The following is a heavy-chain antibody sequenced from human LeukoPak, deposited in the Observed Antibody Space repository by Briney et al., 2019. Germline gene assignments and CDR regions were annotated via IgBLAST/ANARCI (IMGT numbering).Heavy chain of an antibody. CDR1: GFTLSSYA. V-gene: IGHV3-23*01. D-gene: IGHD2-21*01. J-gene: IGHJ4*02. CDR3: VKAPVTTCSGAYCYPFDY. CDR2: ISVSGNT. Sequence: PGGSLRLSCAASGFTLSSYAMSWVRQAPGKGLEWVSAISVSGNTYHADSVKGRFTISRDSSKNTLYLQMNRLRAEDAAVYYCVKAPVTTCSGAYCYPFDYWGQGTLVTVSS.